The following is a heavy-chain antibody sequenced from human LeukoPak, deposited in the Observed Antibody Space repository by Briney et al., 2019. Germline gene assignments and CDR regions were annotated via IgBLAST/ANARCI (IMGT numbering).Heavy chain of an antibody. J-gene: IGHJ4*02. V-gene: IGHV3-53*01. D-gene: IGHD6-6*01. CDR3: VRANVAARAFDC. CDR1: GFTVSSNY. CDR2: IYSGGST. Sequence: GGSLRLSCAASGFTVSSNYMSWVRQAPGKGLEWVSVIYSGGSTYYADSVKGRFTISRDNSKNTLYLQMNSLRAEDTAVYYCVRANVAARAFDCWGQGTLVTVSS.